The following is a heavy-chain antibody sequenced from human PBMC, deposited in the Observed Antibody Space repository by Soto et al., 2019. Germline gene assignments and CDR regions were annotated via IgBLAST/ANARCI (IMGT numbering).Heavy chain of an antibody. J-gene: IGHJ3*01. CDR3: ARVGRGFCSSTRCYTDGFDL. CDR2: ISPSNTTI. CDR1: GFTFSLYT. V-gene: IGHV3-48*02. D-gene: IGHD2-2*01. Sequence: GGSLRLSCEDSGFTFSLYTMNWVRQAPRKGLEWLSYISPSNTTIYYADSVKGRFTISRDNAKNSLHLQMNSLRDDDTAVYFCARVGRGFCSSTRCYTDGFDLWGQGTVVTVSS.